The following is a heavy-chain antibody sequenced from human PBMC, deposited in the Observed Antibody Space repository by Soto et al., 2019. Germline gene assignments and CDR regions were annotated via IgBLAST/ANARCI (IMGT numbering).Heavy chain of an antibody. J-gene: IGHJ4*02. CDR1: GGTFSSYT. CDR2: IIPILGIA. V-gene: IGHV1-69*02. CDR3: ARGLAGDLQTTFDY. Sequence: QVQLVQSGAEVKKPGSSVKVSCKASGGTFSSYTISWVRQAPGQGLEWMGRIIPILGIANYAQKFQGRVTITADKSTSTAYMELSSLRSEDTPVYYCARGLAGDLQTTFDYWGQGTLVTVSS.